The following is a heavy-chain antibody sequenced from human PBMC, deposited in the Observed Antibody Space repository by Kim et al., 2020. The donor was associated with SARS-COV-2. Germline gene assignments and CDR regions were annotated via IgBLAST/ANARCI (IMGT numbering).Heavy chain of an antibody. Sequence: ASVKVSCKASGYTFISYYMHWVRQAPGQGLEWMGIINPSGGSTSYGQKFQGRVTMTRDTSTSTVYMEMSSLRSEDTAVYYCARGGTVGATTESRNLFDYWGQGTLVIVSS. CDR3: ARGGTVGATTESRNLFDY. CDR1: GYTFISYY. J-gene: IGHJ4*02. CDR2: INPSGGST. D-gene: IGHD1-26*01. V-gene: IGHV1-46*01.